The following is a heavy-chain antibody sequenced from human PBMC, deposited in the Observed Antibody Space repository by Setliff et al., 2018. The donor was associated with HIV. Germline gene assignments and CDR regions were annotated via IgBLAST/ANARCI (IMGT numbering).Heavy chain of an antibody. CDR3: ARARSDWYNVRPYYFDL. J-gene: IGHJ4*02. D-gene: IGHD6-19*01. Sequence: SETLSLTCAVSGASFVGDNHWSWIRQTPERGLEWIAYFMYTDIHYVNYLNYRNPSLASRLSISVDKSKNQFTLTLSSVTAADTAVYYCARARSDWYNVRPYYFDLWGQGTPVTV. V-gene: IGHV4-30-4*01. CDR1: GASFVGDNH. CDR2: FMYTDIHYVNYLN.